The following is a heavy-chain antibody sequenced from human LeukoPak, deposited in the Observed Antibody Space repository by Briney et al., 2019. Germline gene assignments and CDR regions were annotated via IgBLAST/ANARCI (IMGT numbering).Heavy chain of an antibody. D-gene: IGHD6-13*01. V-gene: IGHV4-34*01. J-gene: IGHJ4*02. CDR1: GGSFSGYY. CDR2: INHSGST. Sequence: SETLSLTCAVYGGSFSGYYWSWIRQPPGKGLEWIGEINHSGSTNYNPSLKSRVTISVDTSKNQFSLKLSSVTAADTAVYYCARFMAAAGFDYWGQGTLVTVSS. CDR3: ARFMAAAGFDY.